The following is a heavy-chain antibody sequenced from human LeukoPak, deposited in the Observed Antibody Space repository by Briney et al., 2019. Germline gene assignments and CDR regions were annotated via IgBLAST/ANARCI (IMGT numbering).Heavy chain of an antibody. D-gene: IGHD3-16*01. Sequence: PSETLSLTCTVSGGSISSDYWSWIRQPAGKGLEWIGRIYNTGTTNYNSSLKSRVTMSVDTSTNQFSLRLSSVTAADTAVYYCARVGDYVWGSYDYWGQGTLVTVSS. V-gene: IGHV4-4*07. CDR1: GGSISSDY. J-gene: IGHJ4*02. CDR3: ARVGDYVWGSYDY. CDR2: IYNTGTT.